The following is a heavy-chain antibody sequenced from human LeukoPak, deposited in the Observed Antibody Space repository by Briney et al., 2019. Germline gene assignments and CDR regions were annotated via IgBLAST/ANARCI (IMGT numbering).Heavy chain of an antibody. D-gene: IGHD3-10*01. CDR1: GYTFTSYG. CDR2: ISAYNGNT. J-gene: IGHJ4*02. CDR3: ARRRMVRGVIITGYDY. Sequence: ASVKVSCKASGYTFTSYGISWVRQAPGQGLEWMGWISAYNGNTNYAQKLQGRVTMTTDTSTSTAYMKLRSLRSDDTAVYYCARRRMVRGVIITGYDYWGQGTLVTVSS. V-gene: IGHV1-18*01.